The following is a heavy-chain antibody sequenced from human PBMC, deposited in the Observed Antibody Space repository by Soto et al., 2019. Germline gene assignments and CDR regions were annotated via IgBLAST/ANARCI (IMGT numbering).Heavy chain of an antibody. D-gene: IGHD5-12*01. Sequence: QVQLVQSGAEVKKPGASVKVSCKVSGYTFTSYGISWVRQAPGQGLEWMGWINTYTGNINYAQKLQGRVTMTTDTSTSTAYMELRSLRSDDTALYYCARERRGYKHFDYWGQGTLVTVSS. CDR2: INTYTGNI. CDR3: ARERRGYKHFDY. CDR1: GYTFTSYG. V-gene: IGHV1-18*01. J-gene: IGHJ4*02.